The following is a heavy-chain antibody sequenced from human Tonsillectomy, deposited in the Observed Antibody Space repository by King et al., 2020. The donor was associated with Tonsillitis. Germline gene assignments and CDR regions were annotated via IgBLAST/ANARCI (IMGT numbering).Heavy chain of an antibody. CDR1: VGSISSSNYY. V-gene: IGHV4-39*01. D-gene: IGHD3-22*01. J-gene: IGHJ4*02. CDR3: ARLVPYYYDSRGYYYTFDY. CDR2: VSFGGST. Sequence: LQLQESGPGLVKPSETLSLTCTVSVGSISSSNYYWGWIRQPPGKGLEWIGSVSFGGSTYYNPSLKSRITISEDTSKNQFSLNLSSVTAADTAVYYCARLVPYYYDSRGYYYTFDYWGQGTLVTVSS.